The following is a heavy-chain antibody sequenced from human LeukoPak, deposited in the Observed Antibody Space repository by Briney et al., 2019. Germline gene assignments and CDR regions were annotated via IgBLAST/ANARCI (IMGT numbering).Heavy chain of an antibody. Sequence: GGSLRLSCAASGFTFSSYAMSWVRQAPGKGLEWVSAISGSGGSTYYADSVKGRFTISRDNSKNTLYLQMNSLRAEDTAVYYCAKETLVVPAAIEADYYWGQGTLVTVSS. J-gene: IGHJ4*02. CDR3: AKETLVVPAAIEADYY. D-gene: IGHD2-2*01. V-gene: IGHV3-23*01. CDR2: ISGSGGST. CDR1: GFTFSSYA.